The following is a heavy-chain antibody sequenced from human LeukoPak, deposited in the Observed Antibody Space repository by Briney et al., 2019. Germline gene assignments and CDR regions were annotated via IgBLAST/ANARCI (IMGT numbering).Heavy chain of an antibody. CDR1: GYTFTGYY. CDR3: ARTYGSGSYYHNDAFDI. CDR2: INPSGGST. Sequence: ASVKVSCKASGYTFTGYYMHWVRQAPGQGLEWMAKINPSGGSTTYAQKFQGRVTMTRDMSTSTVYMELSSLRSEDTAVYYCARTYGSGSYYHNDAFDIWGQGTMVTVSS. J-gene: IGHJ3*02. V-gene: IGHV1-46*01. D-gene: IGHD3-10*01.